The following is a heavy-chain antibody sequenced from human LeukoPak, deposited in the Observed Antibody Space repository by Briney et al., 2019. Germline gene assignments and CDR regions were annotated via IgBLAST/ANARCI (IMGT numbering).Heavy chain of an antibody. J-gene: IGHJ6*02. Sequence: PGGSLRPSCAASGFTFSSYAMSWVRQAPGKGLEWVSAISGSGGSTYYADSEKGRFTISRDNSKNTLYLQMNSLRAEDTAVYYCAKGLDIAAAGTHYYYYYGMDVWGQGTTVTVSS. D-gene: IGHD6-13*01. CDR2: ISGSGGST. V-gene: IGHV3-23*01. CDR1: GFTFSSYA. CDR3: AKGLDIAAAGTHYYYYYGMDV.